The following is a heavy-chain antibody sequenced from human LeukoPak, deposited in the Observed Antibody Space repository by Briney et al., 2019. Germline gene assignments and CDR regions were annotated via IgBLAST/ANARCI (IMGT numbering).Heavy chain of an antibody. V-gene: IGHV5-51*01. CDR1: GYSFTSYW. Sequence: GESLKISCKGSGYSFTSYWIGWVRPMPGKGREWMGIIYPGDSDTRYSTSFQGEVTISADKSISTAYLQWSSLKASDTAMYYCVHTQRGNYGDYWNPSSWWFDPWGQGTLVTVSS. CDR2: IYPGDSDT. J-gene: IGHJ5*02. D-gene: IGHD4-17*01. CDR3: VHTQRGNYGDYWNPSSWWFDP.